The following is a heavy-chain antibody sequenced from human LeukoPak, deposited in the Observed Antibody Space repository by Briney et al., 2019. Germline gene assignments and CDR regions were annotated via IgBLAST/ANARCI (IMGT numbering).Heavy chain of an antibody. Sequence: NPSETLSLTCTVSGGSISSYYWSWIRQPPGKGLEWIGYIYYSGSTNYNPSLKSRVTISVDTSKNQFSLKLSSVTAADTAVYYCVRGSYYDSSGYDYWGQGTLVTVSS. V-gene: IGHV4-59*01. CDR3: VRGSYYDSSGYDY. D-gene: IGHD3-22*01. CDR1: GGSISSYY. J-gene: IGHJ4*02. CDR2: IYYSGST.